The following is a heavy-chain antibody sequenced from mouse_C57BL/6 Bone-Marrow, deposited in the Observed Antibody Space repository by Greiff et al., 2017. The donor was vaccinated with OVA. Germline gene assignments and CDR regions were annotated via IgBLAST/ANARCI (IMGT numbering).Heavy chain of an antibody. V-gene: IGHV1-50*01. J-gene: IGHJ3*01. CDR3: ARDSSSWFAY. D-gene: IGHD1-1*01. CDR1: GYTFTSYW. CDR2: IDPSDSYT. Sequence: QVQLQQPGAELVKPGASVKLSCKASGYTFTSYWMQWVKQRPGQGLEWIGEIDPSDSYTNYNQKFKGKATLTVDTSSSTAYMQLSSLTSEYSAVYYCARDSSSWFAYWGQGTLVTVSA.